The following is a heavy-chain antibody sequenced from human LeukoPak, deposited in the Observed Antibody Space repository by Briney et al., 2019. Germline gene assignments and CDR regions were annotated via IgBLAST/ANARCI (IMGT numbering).Heavy chain of an antibody. Sequence: GGSLRLSCAASGFTFSSYAMHWVRQAPGKGLEWVAVISYDGSNKYYADSVKGRFTISRDNSKNTLYLQMNSLTAADTAVYYCAKDRSIGTYYTFDHWGQGTLVTVSS. J-gene: IGHJ4*02. D-gene: IGHD1-26*01. CDR3: AKDRSIGTYYTFDH. CDR1: GFTFSSYA. CDR2: ISYDGSNK. V-gene: IGHV3-30*04.